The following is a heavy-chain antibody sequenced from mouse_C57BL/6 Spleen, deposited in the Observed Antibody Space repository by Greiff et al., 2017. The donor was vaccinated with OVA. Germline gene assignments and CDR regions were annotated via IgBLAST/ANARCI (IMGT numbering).Heavy chain of an antibody. CDR2: IDPSDSYT. J-gene: IGHJ4*01. Sequence: QVQLKQPGAELVRPGTSVKLSCKASGYTFTSYWMHWVKQRPGQGLEWIGVIDPSDSYTNYNQKFKGKATLTVDTSSSTAYMQLSSLTSEDSAVYYCARKGGLLHAMDYWGQGTSVTVSS. CDR3: ARKGGLLHAMDY. V-gene: IGHV1-59*01. CDR1: GYTFTSYW. D-gene: IGHD2-3*01.